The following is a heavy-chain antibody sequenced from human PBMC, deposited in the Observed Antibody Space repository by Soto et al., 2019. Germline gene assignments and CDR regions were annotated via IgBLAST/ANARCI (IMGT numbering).Heavy chain of an antibody. CDR3: ARGDKNYYYYYMDV. J-gene: IGHJ6*03. CDR2: ITSSSSTI. V-gene: IGHV3-48*01. Sequence: GGSLILSWAASGFTFTNGNMNWVRQAPGKGLEWVSYITSSSSTIYYADSVKGRFTISRDNAKNSLYLQMNSLRVEDTAVYYCARGDKNYYYYYMDVWGKGTTVTVSS. CDR1: GFTFTNGN.